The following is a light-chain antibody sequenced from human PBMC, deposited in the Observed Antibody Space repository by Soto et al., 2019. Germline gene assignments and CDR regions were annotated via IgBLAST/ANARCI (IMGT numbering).Light chain of an antibody. Sequence: DIQMTQSPSTLSASVGDRVTITCRASQSISSLLAWYQQKPGKAPKLLIYKTSTLGSGVPSRFSGSGSGTEFTLTISSLQPDDFATYYCQQYNSYSPFVPGTKVDIK. CDR1: QSISSL. CDR3: QQYNSYSP. V-gene: IGKV1-5*03. J-gene: IGKJ3*01. CDR2: KTS.